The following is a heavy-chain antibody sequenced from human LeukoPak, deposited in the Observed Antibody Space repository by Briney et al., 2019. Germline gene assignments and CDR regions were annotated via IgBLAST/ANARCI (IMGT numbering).Heavy chain of an antibody. CDR3: ASRITMVRGVHPPLDV. CDR2: IIPIFGTA. J-gene: IGHJ6*02. D-gene: IGHD3-10*01. CDR1: GGAFSSYA. V-gene: IGHV1-69*13. Sequence: ASVQVSCKASGGAFSSYAISWVRQAPGQGLEWMGGIIPIFGTANYAQKFQGRVTITADESTSTAYMELSSLRSEDTAVYYCASRITMVRGVHPPLDVWGQGTTVTFSS.